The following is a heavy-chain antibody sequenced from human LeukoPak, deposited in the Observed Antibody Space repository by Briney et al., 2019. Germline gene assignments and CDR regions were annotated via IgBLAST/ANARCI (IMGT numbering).Heavy chain of an antibody. J-gene: IGHJ4*02. CDR2: ITSSGSYT. V-gene: IGHV3-11*06. CDR1: GFTFSDYY. Sequence: PGGSLRLSCAASGFTFSDYYMSWIRQAPGKGLEWISYITSSGSYTNYADSVKGRFTISRDNAKNSLYLQMNSLRAEDTAVYYCARGSAMTIGNWGQGTLVTVSS. D-gene: IGHD4/OR15-4a*01. CDR3: ARGSAMTIGN.